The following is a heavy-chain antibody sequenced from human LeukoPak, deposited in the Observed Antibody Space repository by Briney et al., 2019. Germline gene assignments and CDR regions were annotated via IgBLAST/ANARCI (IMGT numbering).Heavy chain of an antibody. CDR3: AIHYDYVWGSYRLDAFDI. CDR2: IYPGDSDT. Sequence: GGSLKISCKGSGYSFTSYWIGWVRPMPGKGLGWMGIIYPGDSDTRYSPSFQGQVTISADKSINTAYLQWSSLKASDTAMYYCAIHYDYVWGSYRLDAFDIWGQGTMVTVSS. V-gene: IGHV5-51*01. J-gene: IGHJ3*02. D-gene: IGHD3-16*02. CDR1: GYSFTSYW.